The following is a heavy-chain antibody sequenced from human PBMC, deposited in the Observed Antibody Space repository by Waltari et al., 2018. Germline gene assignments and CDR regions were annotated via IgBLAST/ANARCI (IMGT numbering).Heavy chain of an antibody. CDR3: ARSHYDSGRYGDN. D-gene: IGHD3-16*01. V-gene: IGHV3-48*03. Sequence: EVQLVESGGGLVQPGGSLRLSCAASGFTLSTYQMNWVRQAPGKGLEWFSYISHSGSTIYYADSVKGRFTISRDNAENSLYLQMNSLRAEDTAIYYCARSHYDSGRYGDNWGQGALVTVSS. CDR2: ISHSGSTI. J-gene: IGHJ4*02. CDR1: GFTLSTYQ.